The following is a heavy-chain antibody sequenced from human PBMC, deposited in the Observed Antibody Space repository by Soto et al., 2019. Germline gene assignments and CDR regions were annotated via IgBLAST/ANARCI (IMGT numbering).Heavy chain of an antibody. D-gene: IGHD3-22*01. Sequence: QVQLVQSGAEVKKPGSSVKVSCKASGGTFSSYAISWVRQAPGQGLEWMGGIIPIFGTANYAQKFQGRVTMTADESTSTAYMELSSLRSEDTAVYYCARDRHYYDSSGYYPVFDYWGQGTLVTVSS. J-gene: IGHJ4*02. V-gene: IGHV1-69*12. CDR3: ARDRHYYDSSGYYPVFDY. CDR2: IIPIFGTA. CDR1: GGTFSSYA.